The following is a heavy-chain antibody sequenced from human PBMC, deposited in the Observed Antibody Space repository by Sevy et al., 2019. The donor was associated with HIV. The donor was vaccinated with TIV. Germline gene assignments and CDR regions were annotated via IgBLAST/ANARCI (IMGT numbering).Heavy chain of an antibody. CDR3: TTDDYYDSSGYYAILYYFDY. CDR1: GFTFSNAW. CDR2: IKSKTDGGTT. J-gene: IGHJ4*02. Sequence: GGSLRLSCAASGFTFSNAWMSWVRQAPGKGLEWVGRIKSKTDGGTTDYAAPVKGRFTISRDDSKNTLYLLMNSLKTEDTAVYYCTTDDYYDSSGYYAILYYFDYWGQGTLVTVSS. D-gene: IGHD3-22*01. V-gene: IGHV3-15*01.